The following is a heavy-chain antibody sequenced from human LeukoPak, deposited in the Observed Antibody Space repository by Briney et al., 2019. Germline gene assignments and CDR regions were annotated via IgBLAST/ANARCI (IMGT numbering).Heavy chain of an antibody. Sequence: PGGSLRLSCAASGFTFSNYALSWVRQAPGKGLEWVSSISNSGGSTYYADPVKGRFTISRDFSKNTVFLHMNSLRAEDTAMYYCARGDDSGYYDYFDYWGQGALVTVSS. CDR1: GFTFSNYA. D-gene: IGHD3-22*01. CDR3: ARGDDSGYYDYFDY. CDR2: ISNSGGST. V-gene: IGHV3-23*01. J-gene: IGHJ4*02.